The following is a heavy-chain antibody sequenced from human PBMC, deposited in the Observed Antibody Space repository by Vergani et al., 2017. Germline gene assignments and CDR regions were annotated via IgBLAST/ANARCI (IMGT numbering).Heavy chain of an antibody. J-gene: IGHJ4*02. CDR3: ATDRFSIAAGGW. CDR1: GYTFTDYY. Sequence: VQLVQSGAEVKKPGSSVKVSCKVSGYTFTDYYMHWVKQAPGKGLEWMGLVDPEDGETIYAEKFQGRVTITADTSTDTAYMELSSLRSEDTAVYYCATDRFSIAAGGWWGQGTLVNVYS. CDR2: VDPEDGET. V-gene: IGHV1-69-2*01. D-gene: IGHD6-13*01.